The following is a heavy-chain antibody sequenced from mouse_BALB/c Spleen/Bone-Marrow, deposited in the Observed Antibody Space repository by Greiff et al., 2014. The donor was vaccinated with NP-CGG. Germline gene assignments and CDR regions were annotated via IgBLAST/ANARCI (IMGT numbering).Heavy chain of an antibody. CDR2: ISYSGSN. CDR1: GYSITSGYY. V-gene: IGHV3-6*02. D-gene: IGHD2-10*02. Sequence: VQLQQSGPGLVKPSQSLSLTCSVTGYSITSGYYWNWIRQFPGNKLEWMGYISYSGSNNYNPSLKNRISITRDTSKNQSFLKLNSVTTEDTATYYCARVYGNYFFAYWGQGTLVTASA. CDR3: ARVYGNYFFAY. J-gene: IGHJ3*01.